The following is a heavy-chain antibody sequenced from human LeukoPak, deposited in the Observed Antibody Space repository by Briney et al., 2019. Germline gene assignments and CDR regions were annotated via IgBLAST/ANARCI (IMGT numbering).Heavy chain of an antibody. CDR1: GFTFSSYG. CDR3: AKDILRFLEWFGTPNMDV. D-gene: IGHD3-3*01. CDR2: IRYDGSNK. J-gene: IGHJ6*03. V-gene: IGHV3-30*02. Sequence: PGGSLRLSCAASGFTFSSYGMHWVRQAPGKGLEWVAFIRYDGSNKYYADSVKGRFTISRDNSKNTLYLQMNSLRAEDTAVYYCAKDILRFLEWFGTPNMDVWGKGTTVTVSS.